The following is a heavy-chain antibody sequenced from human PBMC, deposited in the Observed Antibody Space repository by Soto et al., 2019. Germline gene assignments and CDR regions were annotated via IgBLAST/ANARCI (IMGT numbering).Heavy chain of an antibody. CDR2: IIPIIGII. CDR3: AGDPDSHYNDSHASSYP. CDR1: GGTFSTYT. Sequence: QVQLVQSGAEVKKPGSSVKVSCKASGGTFSTYTITWVRQAPGQGLEWMGRIIPIIGIINYAQKFQGRVTISADKFTCIAYMELTGLRSDDTAVYYCAGDPDSHYNDSHASSYPWGQGTLVTVSS. V-gene: IGHV1-69*08. D-gene: IGHD4-4*01. J-gene: IGHJ5*02.